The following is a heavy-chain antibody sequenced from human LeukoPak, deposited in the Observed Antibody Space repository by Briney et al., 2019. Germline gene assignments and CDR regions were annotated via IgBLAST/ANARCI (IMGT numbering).Heavy chain of an antibody. V-gene: IGHV4-38-2*01. CDR2: IYNGGST. D-gene: IGHD1-14*01. CDR3: ARNATTGWFDP. J-gene: IGHJ5*02. Sequence: SETLSLTCAVSGYSISSNYYWGWIRQPPGKKLEWIGSIYNGGSTYYNPSLKSRITISVDTSKNHFSLKLSSVTAADTAVYYCARNATTGWFDPWGQGTLVTVSS. CDR1: GYSISSNYY.